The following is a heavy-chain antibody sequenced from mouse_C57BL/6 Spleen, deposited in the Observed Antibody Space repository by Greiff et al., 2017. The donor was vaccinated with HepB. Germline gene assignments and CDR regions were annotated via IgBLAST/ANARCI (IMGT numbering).Heavy chain of an antibody. CDR1: GYTFTSYW. Sequence: QVQLQQPGAELVMPGASVKLSCKASGYTFTSYWMHWVKQRPGQGLEWIGEIDPSDSYTNYNQKFKGKSTLTVDKSSSTAYMQLSSLTSEDSAVYYGARGNDGYPAWFAYWGQGTLVTVSA. V-gene: IGHV1-69*01. D-gene: IGHD2-3*01. J-gene: IGHJ3*01. CDR2: IDPSDSYT. CDR3: ARGNDGYPAWFAY.